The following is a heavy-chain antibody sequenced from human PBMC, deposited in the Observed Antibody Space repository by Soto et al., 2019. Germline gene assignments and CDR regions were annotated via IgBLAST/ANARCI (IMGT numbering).Heavy chain of an antibody. CDR2: ISSTTNYI. CDR1: VFTFTRYS. Sequence: GALRLSGAASVFTFTRYSMNWVRQAPGKGLEWVSSISSTTNYIYYGDSMKGRFTISRDNAKNSLYPEMNSLRAEDTAVYYCARESEDLTSNFDYWGQGTLVTVSS. V-gene: IGHV3-21*06. J-gene: IGHJ4*02. CDR3: ARESEDLTSNFDY.